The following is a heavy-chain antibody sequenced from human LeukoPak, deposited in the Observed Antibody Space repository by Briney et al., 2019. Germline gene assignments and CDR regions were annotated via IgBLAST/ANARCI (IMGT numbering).Heavy chain of an antibody. CDR3: ARNRRYYYDSSALDY. V-gene: IGHV1-69*05. D-gene: IGHD3-22*01. CDR2: IIPIFGTA. Sequence: SVKVSCKASGGTFSSYAISWVRQAPGQGLEWMGGIIPIFGTANYAQKFQGRVTITTDESTSTAYMELSSLRSEDTAVYYCARNRRYYYDSSALDYWGQGTLVTVSS. CDR1: GGTFSSYA. J-gene: IGHJ4*02.